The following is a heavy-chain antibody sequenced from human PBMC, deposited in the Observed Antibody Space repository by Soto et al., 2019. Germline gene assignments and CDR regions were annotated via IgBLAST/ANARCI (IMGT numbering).Heavy chain of an antibody. D-gene: IGHD3-22*01. V-gene: IGHV1-24*01. J-gene: IGHJ4*02. Sequence: ASVKVSCKVSGYTLTELSMHWVRQAPGKGLEWMGGFDPEDGETIYAQKYQGRVTMTEDTSTDTAYMELSSLRSEDTAVYYCARGNHYDSSGYYGSYFDYWGQGTLVTVSS. CDR2: FDPEDGET. CDR1: GYTLTELS. CDR3: ARGNHYDSSGYYGSYFDY.